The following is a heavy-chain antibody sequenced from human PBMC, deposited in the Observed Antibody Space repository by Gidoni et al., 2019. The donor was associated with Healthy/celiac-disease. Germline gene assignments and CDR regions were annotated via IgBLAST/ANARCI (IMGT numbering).Heavy chain of an antibody. CDR3: ARATGYCTGGVCFNDAFDI. Sequence: QVPLVESGGGVVQPGRSLRLSCAAYGFTFSSYGMHWVRQAPGKGLEWVAVIGYDGSNKYYADSVKSRFTISRDNSKNTLYLQMKSLRAEDTAVYYCARATGYCTGGVCFNDAFDIWGQGTMVTVSS. CDR2: IGYDGSNK. V-gene: IGHV3-33*01. J-gene: IGHJ3*02. CDR1: GFTFSSYG. D-gene: IGHD2-8*02.